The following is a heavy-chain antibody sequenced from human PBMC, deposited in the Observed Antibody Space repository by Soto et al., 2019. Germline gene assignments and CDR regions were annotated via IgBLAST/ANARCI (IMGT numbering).Heavy chain of an antibody. Sequence: GGSLRLSCAASGFTFSSYWMSWVRQAPGKGLEWVANIKQDGSEKYYVDSVKGRFTISRDNAKNSLYLQMNSLRAEDTAVYYCARAQGAGYSSGWYQNWFDLWGQGTLVTVSS. CDR3: ARAQGAGYSSGWYQNWFDL. D-gene: IGHD6-19*01. V-gene: IGHV3-7*01. J-gene: IGHJ5*02. CDR2: IKQDGSEK. CDR1: GFTFSSYW.